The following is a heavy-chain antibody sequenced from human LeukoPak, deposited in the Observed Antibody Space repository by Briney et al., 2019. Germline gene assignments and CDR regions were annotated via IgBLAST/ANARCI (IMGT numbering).Heavy chain of an antibody. CDR2: ISYDGSNK. CDR3: ARGLYDGPDY. Sequence: GRSLRLSCAASGFTFSSYAMHWVRQAPGKGLEWVAVISYDGSNKYYADSVKGRFTISRDNSKNTLYLQMNSLRAEDTAVYYCARGLYDGPDYWGQGTLVTVSS. J-gene: IGHJ4*02. V-gene: IGHV3-30-3*01. D-gene: IGHD5/OR15-5a*01. CDR1: GFTFSSYA.